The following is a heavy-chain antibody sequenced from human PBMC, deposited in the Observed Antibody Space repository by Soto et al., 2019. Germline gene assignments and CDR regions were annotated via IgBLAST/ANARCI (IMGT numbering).Heavy chain of an antibody. CDR3: VHTSGSGNSACFDY. Sequence: QITLKESGPTLVKPTQTLTLTCTFSGFSLSTSRAGVGWIRQPPGKALEWLALVYRDDDKRYSPSLKSRLTITKDTSRDQVVLTMTNTDPVDTATYYCVHTSGSGNSACFDYWGQGTLVTVSS. J-gene: IGHJ4*02. CDR1: GFSLSTSRAG. V-gene: IGHV2-5*02. CDR2: VYRDDDK. D-gene: IGHD3-10*01.